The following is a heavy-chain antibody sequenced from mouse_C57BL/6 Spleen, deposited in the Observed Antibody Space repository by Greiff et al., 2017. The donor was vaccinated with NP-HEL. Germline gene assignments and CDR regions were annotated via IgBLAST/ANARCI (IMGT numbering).Heavy chain of an antibody. V-gene: IGHV1-80*01. J-gene: IGHJ1*03. CDR3: ARDYGSSRYWYFDV. CDR2: IYPGDGDT. D-gene: IGHD1-1*01. Sequence: QVQLQQSGAELVKPGASVKISCKASGYAFSSYWMNWVKQRPGKGLEWIGQIYPGDGDTNYNGKFKGKATLTADKSSSTAYMQLSSLTSEDSAVYFGARDYGSSRYWYFDVWGTGTTVTVSS. CDR1: GYAFSSYW.